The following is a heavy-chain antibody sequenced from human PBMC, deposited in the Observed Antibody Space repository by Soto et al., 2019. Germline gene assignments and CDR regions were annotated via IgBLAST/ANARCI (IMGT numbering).Heavy chain of an antibody. D-gene: IGHD2-2*01. V-gene: IGHV4-31*03. CDR3: ARERIVVVPAAIPSVYYYGMDV. CDR2: IYYSGST. Sequence: ASETLSLTCTVSGGSISSGGYYWSWIRQHPGKGLEWIGYIYYSGSTYYNPSLKSRVTISVDTSKNQFSLKLSSVTAADTAVYYCARERIVVVPAAIPSVYYYGMDVWGQGTTVTVSS. J-gene: IGHJ6*02. CDR1: GGSISSGGYY.